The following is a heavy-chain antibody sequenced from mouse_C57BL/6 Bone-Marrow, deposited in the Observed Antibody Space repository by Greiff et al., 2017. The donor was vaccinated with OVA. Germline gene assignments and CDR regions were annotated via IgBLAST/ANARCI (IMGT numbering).Heavy chain of an antibody. Sequence: QVQLQQPGAELVMPGASVKLSCKASGYTFTSYWMHWVKQRPGQGLEWIGEIDPSDSYTNYNQKFKGKSTLTVDKSSSTAYMQLSSLTSEDSAVYYCAREAYYRNYRYYAMDYWGQGTSVTVSS. D-gene: IGHD2-5*01. J-gene: IGHJ4*01. CDR3: AREAYYRNYRYYAMDY. CDR1: GYTFTSYW. V-gene: IGHV1-69*01. CDR2: IDPSDSYT.